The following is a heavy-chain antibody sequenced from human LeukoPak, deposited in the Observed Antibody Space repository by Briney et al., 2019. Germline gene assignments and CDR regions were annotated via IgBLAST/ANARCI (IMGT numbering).Heavy chain of an antibody. Sequence: GTLSLTFPVSGGSISSYYWSWIRQPPGKGLEWIGYIYYSGSTNYNPSLKSRVTISVDTSKNQFSLKLSSVTAADTAVYYCARLLRDGYNPDYWGQGTLVTVSS. CDR3: ARLLRDGYNPDY. CDR1: GGSISSYY. D-gene: IGHD5-24*01. CDR2: IYYSGST. J-gene: IGHJ4*02. V-gene: IGHV4-59*08.